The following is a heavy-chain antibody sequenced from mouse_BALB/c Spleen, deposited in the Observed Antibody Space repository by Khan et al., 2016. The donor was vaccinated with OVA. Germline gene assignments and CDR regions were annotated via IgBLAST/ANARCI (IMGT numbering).Heavy chain of an antibody. J-gene: IGHJ2*01. Sequence: EVELVESGPGLVKPSQSLSLTCTVTGYSIPSGYGWNWIRQFPGNKLEWMGYISYSGSTNYNPSLKSRLSITRDTPKNQFFLQLNSVTTEDTATYYSARTGRIKYWAHGRTLTVS. V-gene: IGHV3-2*02. CDR3: ARTGRIKY. CDR1: GYSIPSGYG. CDR2: ISYSGST. D-gene: IGHD1-1*01.